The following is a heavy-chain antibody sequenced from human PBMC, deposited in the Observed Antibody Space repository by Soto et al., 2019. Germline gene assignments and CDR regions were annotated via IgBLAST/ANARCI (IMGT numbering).Heavy chain of an antibody. D-gene: IGHD2-15*01. J-gene: IGHJ4*02. CDR2: ISGSGGST. V-gene: IGHV3-23*01. CDR3: AKGKIVVVVAAIYFDY. CDR1: GFTFSSYA. Sequence: EVQLLESGGGLVQPGGSLRISCAASGFTFSSYAMSWVRQAPGKGLEWVSAISGSGGSTYYADSVKGRFTISRDNSKNTLYLQINSLRDEETAVYYCAKGKIVVVVAAIYFDYLGQGTLVTVSS.